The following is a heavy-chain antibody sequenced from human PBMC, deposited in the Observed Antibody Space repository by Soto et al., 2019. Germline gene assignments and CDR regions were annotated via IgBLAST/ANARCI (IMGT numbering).Heavy chain of an antibody. CDR2: IYYSGST. J-gene: IGHJ5*02. Sequence: SETLSLTCTVSGGSISSYYWSWIRQPPGKGLEWIGYIYYSGSTNYNPSLKSRVTISVDTSKNQFSLKLSSVTAADTAVYYCARHTALLWFGDPNWFDPWGQGTLVTVSS. CDR1: GGSISSYY. D-gene: IGHD3-10*01. V-gene: IGHV4-59*08. CDR3: ARHTALLWFGDPNWFDP.